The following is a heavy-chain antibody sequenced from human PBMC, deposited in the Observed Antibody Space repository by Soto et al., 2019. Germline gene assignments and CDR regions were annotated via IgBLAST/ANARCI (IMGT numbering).Heavy chain of an antibody. CDR1: GYTFTSYY. CDR2: INPSGGST. V-gene: IGHV1-46*01. J-gene: IGHJ3*02. Sequence: ASVKVSCKASGYTFTSYYMHWVRQAPGQGLEGMGIINPSGGSTSYAQKFQGRVTMTRDTSTSTVYMELSSLRSEDTAVYYCAIPGYSSSWYYPHDAFDIWGQGTMVTVSS. CDR3: AIPGYSSSWYYPHDAFDI. D-gene: IGHD6-13*01.